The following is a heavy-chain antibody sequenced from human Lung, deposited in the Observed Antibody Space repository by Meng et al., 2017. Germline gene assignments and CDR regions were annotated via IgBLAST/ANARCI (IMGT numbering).Heavy chain of an antibody. CDR1: GASVSSKCAA. J-gene: IGHJ4*02. CDR2: TNYRSKWFN. Sequence: QVQLQQSGQVLVKPSGTLSLTCAISGASVSSKCAAWNWIRQSPSRGLEWLGKTNYRSKWFNDYALSVKSPITINPNTSKNQFSLQLNSVTPEDTAVYYCARDWGALIDYWGQGTLVTVSS. CDR3: ARDWGALIDY. D-gene: IGHD7-27*01. V-gene: IGHV6-1*01.